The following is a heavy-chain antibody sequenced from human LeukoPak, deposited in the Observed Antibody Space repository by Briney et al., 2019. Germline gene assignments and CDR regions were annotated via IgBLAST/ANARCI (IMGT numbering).Heavy chain of an antibody. V-gene: IGHV1-69*13. CDR1: GGTFSSYA. D-gene: IGHD3-16*01. CDR3: ARLPWGKYGMDV. Sequence: SVKVSCKASGGTFSSYAISWVRQAPGQGLEWMGGIIPIFGTANYAQKFQGRVTITADESTSTAYMELSSLRSDDTAVYYCARLPWGKYGMDVWGQGTTVTVSS. J-gene: IGHJ6*02. CDR2: IIPIFGTA.